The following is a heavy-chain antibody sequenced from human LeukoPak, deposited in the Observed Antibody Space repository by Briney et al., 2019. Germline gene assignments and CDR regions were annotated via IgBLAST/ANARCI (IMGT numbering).Heavy chain of an antibody. CDR2: IYYSGST. D-gene: IGHD3-10*01. V-gene: IGHV4-30-4*08. Sequence: PSETLSLTCTVSGGSISSGDYYWSWIRQPPGKGLEWIGYIYYSGSTYYNPSLKSRVTISVDTSKNQFSLKLSSVTAADTAVYYCASGESLVGHTTFQHWGQGTLVTVSS. CDR3: ASGESLVGHTTFQH. J-gene: IGHJ1*01. CDR1: GGSISSGDYY.